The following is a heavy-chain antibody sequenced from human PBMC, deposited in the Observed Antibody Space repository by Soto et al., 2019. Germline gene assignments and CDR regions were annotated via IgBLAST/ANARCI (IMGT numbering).Heavy chain of an antibody. J-gene: IGHJ4*02. V-gene: IGHV4-39*01. Sequence: QLQLQESGPGLVKPSETLSLTCTVSGGSISSRSHYWGWIRQSPGKHLEWIGRSFYRGSTHYNPYLKNRFTIPVDTSKNQVSLKVYSGTAADTAVYYCATADVFGVVTPFFEDWGQGILVTVSS. CDR2: SFYRGST. CDR3: ATADVFGVVTPFFED. CDR1: GGSISSRSHY. D-gene: IGHD3-3*01.